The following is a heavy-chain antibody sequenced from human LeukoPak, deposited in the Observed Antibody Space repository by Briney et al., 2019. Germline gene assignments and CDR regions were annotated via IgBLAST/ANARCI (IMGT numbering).Heavy chain of an antibody. D-gene: IGHD6-19*01. CDR2: ISYDGSNK. V-gene: IGHV3-30*04. CDR1: GFTFSSYA. CDR3: ARAPAGMYSSGWYSQNLDY. J-gene: IGHJ4*02. Sequence: GGSLRLSCAASGFTFSSYAMHWVRRAPGKGLEWVAVISYDGSNKYYADSVKGRFTISRDNSKNTLYLQMNSLRAEDTAVYYCARAPAGMYSSGWYSQNLDYWGQGTLVTVSS.